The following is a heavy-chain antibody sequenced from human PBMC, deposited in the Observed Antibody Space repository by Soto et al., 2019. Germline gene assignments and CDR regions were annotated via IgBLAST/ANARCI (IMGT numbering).Heavy chain of an antibody. V-gene: IGHV3-30-3*01. D-gene: IGHD2-2*01. CDR3: ARDMTYCSRTSCYPYDYYGMDV. CDR2: ISSDGSNK. Sequence: QVQLVESGGGVVQPGRSLRPSCAASGFTFSSYAMHWVRQAPGKGLEWVAVISSDGSNKYYADSVKGRFTISRDNSKNTLYLQMNSLRDEDTAVYYCARDMTYCSRTSCYPYDYYGMDVWGQGTTVTVSS. CDR1: GFTFSSYA. J-gene: IGHJ6*02.